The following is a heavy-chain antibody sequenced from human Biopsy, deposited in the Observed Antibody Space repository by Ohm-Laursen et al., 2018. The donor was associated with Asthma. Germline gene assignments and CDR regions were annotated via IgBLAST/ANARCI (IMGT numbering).Heavy chain of an antibody. J-gene: IGHJ3*02. D-gene: IGHD2-21*02. CDR3: ARERVTMTDKVIRAFDI. Sequence: GTLSLTCSISGGSVSSRGYYWSWFRQPPGKGLEWIGFVYYSGTTNHNPSLTSRVTMTVDTSQNQFSLKLTSVTAADTAVYYCARERVTMTDKVIRAFDIGGQGTLVSVSS. CDR1: GGSVSSRGYY. CDR2: VYYSGTT. V-gene: IGHV4-61*08.